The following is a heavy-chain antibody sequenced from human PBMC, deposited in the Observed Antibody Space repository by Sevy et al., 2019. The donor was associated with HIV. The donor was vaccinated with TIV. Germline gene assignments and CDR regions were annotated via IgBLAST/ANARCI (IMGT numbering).Heavy chain of an antibody. J-gene: IGHJ4*02. CDR3: ARGYCTGGSCSPGGF. D-gene: IGHD2-15*01. V-gene: IGHV1-18*01. Sequence: ASVKVSCKTSGYTFTSYIISWVRQAPGQGLEWMGWLSPLHGDTKYVQKFQGRVTMSIDTSTSTAYMDLRSLRSDDTAVYYCARGYCTGGSCSPGGFWCQGTLVTVSS. CDR2: LSPLHGDT. CDR1: GYTFTSYI.